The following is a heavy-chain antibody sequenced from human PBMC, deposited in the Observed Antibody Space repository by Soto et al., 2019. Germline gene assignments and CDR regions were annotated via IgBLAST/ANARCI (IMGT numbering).Heavy chain of an antibody. D-gene: IGHD1-1*01. V-gene: IGHV1-2*02. CDR2: INPKSGGT. J-gene: IGHJ5*01. Sequence: ASVKVSCKTSGYTFSAYYMHWVRQAPGQGLEWMGWINPKSGGTLYAQKFQGRVTMTRDTSISTASLTLRSLRSDDTAIYYCVRDLKYLRVTGNWFDSWGQGTLVTVSS. CDR3: VRDLKYLRVTGNWFDS. CDR1: GYTFSAYY.